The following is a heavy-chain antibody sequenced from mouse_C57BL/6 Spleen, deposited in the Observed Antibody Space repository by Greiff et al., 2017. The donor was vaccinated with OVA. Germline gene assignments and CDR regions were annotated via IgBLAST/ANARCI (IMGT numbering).Heavy chain of an antibody. Sequence: VQLQQPGTELVKPGASVKLSCKASGYTFTSYWMHWVKQRPGQGLEWIGNINPSNGGTNYNEKFKSKATLTVDKSSSTAYMQLSSLTSEDSAVYYCARDGIYYYGSSYAMDYWGQGTSVTVSS. J-gene: IGHJ4*01. D-gene: IGHD1-1*01. CDR2: INPSNGGT. V-gene: IGHV1-53*01. CDR3: ARDGIYYYGSSYAMDY. CDR1: GYTFTSYW.